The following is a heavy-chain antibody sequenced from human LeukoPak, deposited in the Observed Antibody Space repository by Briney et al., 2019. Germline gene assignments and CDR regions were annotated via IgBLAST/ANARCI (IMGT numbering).Heavy chain of an antibody. D-gene: IGHD3-22*01. Sequence: PGGSLRLSCAASGFTFSSYGMSWVRQAPGKGLEWVSAISGSGGSTYYADSVKGRFTISRDNSKNTLYLQMNSLRAEDTAVYYCAKLSGYYLGGYFQHWGQGTLVTVSS. CDR3: AKLSGYYLGGYFQH. CDR2: ISGSGGST. CDR1: GFTFSSYG. V-gene: IGHV3-23*01. J-gene: IGHJ1*01.